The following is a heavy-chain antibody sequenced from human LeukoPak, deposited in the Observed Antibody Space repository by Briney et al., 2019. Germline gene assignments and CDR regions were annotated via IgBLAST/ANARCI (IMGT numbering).Heavy chain of an antibody. CDR1: GYTFTSYD. Sequence: GASVKVSCKASGYTFTSYDINWVRQATGQGLEWMGWMNPNSGNTGYAQKFQGRVTMTRNTSISTAYMELSSLRSEDTAVYYCARAPSIAARLSPGYWGQGTLVTVSS. J-gene: IGHJ4*02. D-gene: IGHD6-6*01. CDR2: MNPNSGNT. V-gene: IGHV1-8*01. CDR3: ARAPSIAARLSPGY.